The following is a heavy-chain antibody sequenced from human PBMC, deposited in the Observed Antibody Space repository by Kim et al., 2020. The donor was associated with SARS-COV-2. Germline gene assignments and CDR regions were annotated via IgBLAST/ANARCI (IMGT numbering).Heavy chain of an antibody. V-gene: IGHV4-39*01. CDR2: IYYSGST. D-gene: IGHD3-22*01. Sequence: SETLSLTCTVSGGSISSSSYYWGWIRQPPGKGLEWIGSIYYSGSTYYNPSLKSRVTISVDTSKNQFSLKLSSVTAADTAVYYCARHSGYYDSIRIDYWGQGTLVTVSS. CDR1: GGSISSSSYY. J-gene: IGHJ4*02. CDR3: ARHSGYYDSIRIDY.